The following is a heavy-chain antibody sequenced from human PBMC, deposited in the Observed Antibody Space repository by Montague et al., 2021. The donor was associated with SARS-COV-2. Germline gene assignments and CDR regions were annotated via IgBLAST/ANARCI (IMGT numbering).Heavy chain of an antibody. V-gene: IGHV3-33*01. Sequence: SLRLSWAASGFPFTSYGMHWVRQAPGKGLEWVAVIWYDGSNKYYADSVKGRFTISRDNSKNTLYLQMNSLRAEDTAVYYCARDRGIAVAGTLYYFDYWGQGTLVTVSS. CDR2: IWYDGSNK. CDR1: GFPFTSYG. J-gene: IGHJ4*02. CDR3: ARDRGIAVAGTLYYFDY. D-gene: IGHD6-19*01.